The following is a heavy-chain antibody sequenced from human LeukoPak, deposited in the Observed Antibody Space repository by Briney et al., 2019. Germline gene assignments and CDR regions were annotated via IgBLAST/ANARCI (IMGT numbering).Heavy chain of an antibody. Sequence: ASVKVSCKASGYTFTGYYMHWVRQAPGQGLEWMGWINPNSGGTNYAQKFQGRVTMTRDTSISTAYMELSRLRSDDTAVYYCARDQGLVGANAVLDYWGQGTLVTVSS. CDR2: INPNSGGT. D-gene: IGHD1-26*01. J-gene: IGHJ4*02. V-gene: IGHV1-2*02. CDR1: GYTFTGYY. CDR3: ARDQGLVGANAVLDY.